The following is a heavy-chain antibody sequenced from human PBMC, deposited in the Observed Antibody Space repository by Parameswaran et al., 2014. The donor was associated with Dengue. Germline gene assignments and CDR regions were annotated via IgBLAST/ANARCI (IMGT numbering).Heavy chain of an antibody. CDR3: ARVSVVTTAVGDYFDY. CDR2: ISSSSSYI. D-gene: IGHD6-13*01. J-gene: IGHJ4*02. V-gene: IGHV3-11*05. Sequence: WIRQPPGKGLEHVSYISSSSSYINYADSVKGRFTISRDNAKNSLYLQMNSLRPEDTAVYYCARVSVVTTAVGDYFDYWGQGTLVTVSS.